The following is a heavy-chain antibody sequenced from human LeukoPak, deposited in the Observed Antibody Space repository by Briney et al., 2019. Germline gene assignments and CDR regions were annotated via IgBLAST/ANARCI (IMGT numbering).Heavy chain of an antibody. J-gene: IGHJ4*02. V-gene: IGHV3-30*04. D-gene: IGHD2-15*01. CDR2: ISYDGSNK. CDR3: ARDKKKVAPDY. Sequence: PGGSLRLSCAASGFTFSSYAMHWVRQAPGKGLEWVAVISYDGSNKYYADSVKGRFTISRDNSKNTLYLQMNSPRAEDTAVYYCARDKKKVAPDYWGQGTLVTVSS. CDR1: GFTFSSYA.